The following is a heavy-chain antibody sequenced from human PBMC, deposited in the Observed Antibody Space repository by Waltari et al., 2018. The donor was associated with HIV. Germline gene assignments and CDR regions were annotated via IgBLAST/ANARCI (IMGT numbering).Heavy chain of an antibody. CDR3: ARGKDCGGGTCDGYHYYGLDV. CDR2: INPDGTDT. D-gene: IGHD2-15*01. Sequence: EVQLVESGGGLVQPGGSLRLSCAASGFTLTTPWVPWVRQVPGKGLVGVARINPDGTDTRYADSVKGRFTISRDNAKNTVYLQVNSLRGEDTSVYYCARGKDCGGGTCDGYHYYGLDVWGQGTTVTVSS. J-gene: IGHJ6*02. CDR1: GFTLTTPW. V-gene: IGHV3-74*01.